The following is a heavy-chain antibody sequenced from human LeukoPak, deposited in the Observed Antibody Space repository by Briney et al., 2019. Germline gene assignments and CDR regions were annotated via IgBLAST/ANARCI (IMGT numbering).Heavy chain of an antibody. CDR3: ASDSVGWDAFDI. V-gene: IGHV1-2*06. D-gene: IGHD3-10*01. Sequence: ASVKASCKASGYTFTGYYMHWVRQAPGQGLEWMGRINPNSGGTNYAQKFQGRVTMTRDTSISTAYMELSRLRSDDTAVYYCASDSVGWDAFDIWGQGTMVTVSS. J-gene: IGHJ3*02. CDR2: INPNSGGT. CDR1: GYTFTGYY.